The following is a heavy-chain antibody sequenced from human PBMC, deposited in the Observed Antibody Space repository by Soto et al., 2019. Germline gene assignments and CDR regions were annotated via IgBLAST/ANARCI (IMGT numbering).Heavy chain of an antibody. CDR2: IYYSGRT. CDR1: GVSISSGAYY. J-gene: IGHJ3*02. Sequence: QVQLQESGPGLVKPSQTLSLTCTVSGVSISSGAYYWSWIRQHPGKGLEWMGFIYYSGRTYYNPSLKSRVTFSVDTSKNQFSLKLSSVTAADTAVYYCARPLNSDFSFDIWGQGTMVTVSS. CDR3: ARPLNSDFSFDI. V-gene: IGHV4-31*03. D-gene: IGHD3-3*01.